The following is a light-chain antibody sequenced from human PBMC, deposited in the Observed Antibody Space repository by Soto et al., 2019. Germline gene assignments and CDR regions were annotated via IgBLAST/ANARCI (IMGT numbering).Light chain of an antibody. V-gene: IGKV1-39*01. J-gene: IGKJ5*01. CDR3: QQNYTTPLG. Sequence: DIQMTQSPSSLSASVGDRVTITCRASQNIRNYLNWYQHKPGQAPDLLIYAASSLQSGVPSRFSDSGYGTDFTLTISCLQPEDFATYYYQQNYTTPLGFGQGTQLENK. CDR2: AAS. CDR1: QNIRNY.